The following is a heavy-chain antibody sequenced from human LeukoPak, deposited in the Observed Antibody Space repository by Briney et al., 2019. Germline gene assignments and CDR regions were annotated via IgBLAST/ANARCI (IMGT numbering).Heavy chain of an antibody. CDR1: GGSFSSYY. Sequence: TSETLSLTCAVYGGSFSSYYWSWIRQPPGKGLEWIGYISYSGNTEYNPSLKSRVTISVDTSKNQFSLKLSSVTAADAAVYYCAREPGHSGWFESWGQGTLVTVSS. D-gene: IGHD1-1*01. CDR3: AREPGHSGWFES. J-gene: IGHJ5*01. CDR2: ISYSGNT. V-gene: IGHV4-59*01.